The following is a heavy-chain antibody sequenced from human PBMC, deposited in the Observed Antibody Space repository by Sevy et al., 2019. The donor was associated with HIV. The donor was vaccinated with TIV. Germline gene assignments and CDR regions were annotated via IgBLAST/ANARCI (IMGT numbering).Heavy chain of an antibody. CDR2: IKEDGSQK. CDR1: GFSFSKYW. D-gene: IGHD3-9*01. J-gene: IGHJ4*02. V-gene: IGHV3-7*01. CDR3: ARDPDILSGYPSHYFDY. Sequence: GGSLRFSCAASGFSFSKYWMSWVRQAPGKGLEWVANIKEDGSQKNYLESVKGRFTISRDNAKNLLYLQMNNLRADDTAVYYCARDPDILSGYPSHYFDYWGQGTLVTVSS.